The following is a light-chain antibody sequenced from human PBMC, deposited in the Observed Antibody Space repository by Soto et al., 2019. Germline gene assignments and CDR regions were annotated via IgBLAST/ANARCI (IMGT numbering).Light chain of an antibody. J-gene: IGLJ3*02. CDR3: SSYTSSRTLWV. V-gene: IGLV2-14*01. CDR1: SSDVGGYNY. Sequence: SVLTQPASVSGSPGQSITISCTGTSSDVGGYNYVSWYQQHPGKAPKLMIYEVSNRPSGVSNRFSGSKSGNTASLTISGLQAEDEADYYCSSYTSSRTLWVFGGGTKLTVL. CDR2: EVS.